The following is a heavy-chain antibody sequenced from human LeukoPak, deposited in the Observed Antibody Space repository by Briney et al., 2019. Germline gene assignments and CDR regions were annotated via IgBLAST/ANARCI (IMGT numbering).Heavy chain of an antibody. CDR1: GFTFSSYA. D-gene: IGHD2-2*01. Sequence: HPGGSLRLSCAASGFTFSSYAMSWVRQAPGKGREGVSAISGSGGSTYYADSGKGRFTISRDNSKNTLYLQMNSLRAEDTAVYYCAKGGCSSTSCYARWGNYYYYMDVWGKGTTVTISS. CDR2: ISGSGGST. CDR3: AKGGCSSTSCYARWGNYYYYMDV. J-gene: IGHJ6*03. V-gene: IGHV3-23*01.